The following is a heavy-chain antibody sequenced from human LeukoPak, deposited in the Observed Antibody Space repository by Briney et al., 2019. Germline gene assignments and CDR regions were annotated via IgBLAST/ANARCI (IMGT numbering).Heavy chain of an antibody. D-gene: IGHD3-22*01. J-gene: IGHJ3*02. CDR2: IKQDGSEK. V-gene: IGHV3-7*01. CDR1: GFTFSSYW. Sequence: PGGSLRLSCAASGFTFSSYWMSWVRQAPGKGLEWVANIKQDGSEKYYVDSVKGRFTISRDNAKNSLYLQMNSLRAEDTAVYYWARASITMIVALEGAFDIWGQGTMVTGPS. CDR3: ARASITMIVALEGAFDI.